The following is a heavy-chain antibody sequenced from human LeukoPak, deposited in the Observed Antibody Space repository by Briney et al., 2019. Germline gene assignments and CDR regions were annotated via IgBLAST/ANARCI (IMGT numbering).Heavy chain of an antibody. Sequence: ASVKVSCKASGYTFTDYYMHWVRQAPGQGLEWMGIVNPSGGGTRYAQRFQDRVTMTRDMSTSTVYMELSNLRSEDTAVFYCARRYSGNQGAAFDIWAKGQWSPSLQ. D-gene: IGHD1-26*01. J-gene: IGHJ3*02. V-gene: IGHV1-46*01. CDR1: GYTFTDYY. CDR3: ARRYSGNQGAAFDI. CDR2: VNPSGGGT.